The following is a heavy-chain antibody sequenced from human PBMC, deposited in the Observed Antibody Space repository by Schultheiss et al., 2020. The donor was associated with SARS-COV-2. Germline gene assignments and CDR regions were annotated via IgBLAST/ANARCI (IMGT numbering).Heavy chain of an antibody. Sequence: SETLSLTCTVSGGSISSYYWSWIRQHPGKGLEWIGYIYYSGSTNYNPSLKSRVTISVDTSKNQFSLKLSSVTAADTAVYYCARTIPDYYYFDYWGQGTLVTVSS. V-gene: IGHV4-59*01. J-gene: IGHJ4*02. D-gene: IGHD4-11*01. CDR2: IYYSGST. CDR3: ARTIPDYYYFDY. CDR1: GGSISSYY.